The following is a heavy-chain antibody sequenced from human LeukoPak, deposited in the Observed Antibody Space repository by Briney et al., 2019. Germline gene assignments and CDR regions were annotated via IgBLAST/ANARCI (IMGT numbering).Heavy chain of an antibody. CDR3: ARVLRYSGSYYFDY. CDR2: INPNSGDT. Sequence: GASVKVSCKASGYTFTGYIMHWVRQAPGQGLEWMGWINPNSGDTKYTQKFQGRVTLTRDTSISTAYMELNRLRSDDTAVYYCARVLRYSGSYYFDYWGQGTLVTVSS. CDR1: GYTFTGYI. V-gene: IGHV1-2*02. J-gene: IGHJ4*02. D-gene: IGHD1-26*01.